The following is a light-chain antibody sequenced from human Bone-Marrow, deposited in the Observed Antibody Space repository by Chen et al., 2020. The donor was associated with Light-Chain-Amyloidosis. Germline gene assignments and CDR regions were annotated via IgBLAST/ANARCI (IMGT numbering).Light chain of an antibody. J-gene: IGKJ1*01. Sequence: DIVLTQSPATLSLSPGERATLSCRASQRVRRYLDWYQQKPGQAPRLLIYDASNRASGLPARFSGSGSGPDFTLTLSSLEPEDFAVYYCQQRSNWPQRTFGQGTKVEIK. CDR3: QQRSNWPQRT. V-gene: IGKV3-11*01. CDR1: QRVRRY. CDR2: DAS.